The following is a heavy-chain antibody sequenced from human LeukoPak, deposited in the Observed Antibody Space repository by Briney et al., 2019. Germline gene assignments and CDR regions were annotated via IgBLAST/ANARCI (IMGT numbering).Heavy chain of an antibody. CDR1: GGSISSGSYY. J-gene: IGHJ4*02. Sequence: SETLSLTCTVSGGSISSGSYYWSWIRQPPGKGLEWIGYIYHSGSTYYNPSLKSRVTISVDRSKNQFSLKLSSVTAADTAVYYCARNPGSDYPEWWGQGTLVTVSS. V-gene: IGHV4-30-2*01. CDR2: IYHSGST. D-gene: IGHD4-17*01. CDR3: ARNPGSDYPEW.